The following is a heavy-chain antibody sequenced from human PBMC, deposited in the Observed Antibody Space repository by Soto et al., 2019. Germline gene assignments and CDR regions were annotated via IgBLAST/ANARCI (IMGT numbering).Heavy chain of an antibody. J-gene: IGHJ4*02. CDR3: AKGKSSGWYYFDY. D-gene: IGHD6-19*01. Sequence: GGSLKLSCAASGFTFSSYAMSWVRQVPGKGLEWVSGISASGRDTYYADSVKDRFTISRDNSKNTVYLQVNSLRADDTAIYYCAKGKSSGWYYFDYWGQGTPVTVSS. V-gene: IGHV3-23*01. CDR1: GFTFSSYA. CDR2: ISASGRDT.